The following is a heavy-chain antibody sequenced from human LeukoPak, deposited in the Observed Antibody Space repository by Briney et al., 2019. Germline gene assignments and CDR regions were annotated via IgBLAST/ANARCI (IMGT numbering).Heavy chain of an antibody. CDR3: ARERAYYYYGMDV. Sequence: SETLSLTCTVSGGXISSYYWSWIRQPPGKGLEWIGYIYYSGSTNYNPSLKSRVTISVDTSKNQFSLKLSSVTAADTAVYYCARERAYYYYGMDVWGQGTTVTVSS. CDR1: GGXISSYY. CDR2: IYYSGST. J-gene: IGHJ6*02. V-gene: IGHV4-59*01.